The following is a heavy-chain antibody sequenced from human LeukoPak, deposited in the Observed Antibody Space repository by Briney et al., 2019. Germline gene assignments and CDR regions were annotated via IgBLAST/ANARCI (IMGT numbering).Heavy chain of an antibody. CDR2: MNQDGAKK. Sequence: GVSLRLSCGASRFSLSAYWMTWVRQVPGKGLEWVANMNQDGAKKYYVDSVKGRFTISRDNANNSLYLQMNSLRVEDAALYYCARDVNPSYGRPNYYDAFDMWGQGTMVTVSS. J-gene: IGHJ3*02. V-gene: IGHV3-7*01. CDR3: ARDVNPSYGRPNYYDAFDM. D-gene: IGHD3-10*01. CDR1: RFSLSAYW.